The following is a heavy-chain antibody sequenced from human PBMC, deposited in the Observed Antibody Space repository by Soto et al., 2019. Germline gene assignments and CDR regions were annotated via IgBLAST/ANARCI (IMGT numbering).Heavy chain of an antibody. CDR2: IYYTGGT. CDR1: GDSISTRSNY. V-gene: IGHV4-39*02. Sequence: QLQLQESGPGLVKPSETLSLTCTVSGDSISTRSNYWAWIRQPPGKGLEGIGSIYYTGGTYYNPSLKSRVTLFLDTSKIQFSLNLSSVTAADTAVYYCAREGPPIRAHNPPEYFQHWGQGTPVTVSS. J-gene: IGHJ1*01. CDR3: AREGPPIRAHNPPEYFQH.